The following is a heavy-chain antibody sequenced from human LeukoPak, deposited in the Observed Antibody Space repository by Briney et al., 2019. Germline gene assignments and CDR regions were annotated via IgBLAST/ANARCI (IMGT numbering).Heavy chain of an antibody. V-gene: IGHV3-66*01. Sequence: GGPLRLSCAASGFTVSSNSMSWVRQAPGKGLEWVSIIYSGGSTYNADSVKGRFTISRDNSKNTLYLQMNSLRAEDTAVYYCASEGTVRGQGTLVTVSS. D-gene: IGHD4-11*01. CDR1: GFTVSSNS. CDR3: ASEGTV. CDR2: IYSGGST. J-gene: IGHJ4*02.